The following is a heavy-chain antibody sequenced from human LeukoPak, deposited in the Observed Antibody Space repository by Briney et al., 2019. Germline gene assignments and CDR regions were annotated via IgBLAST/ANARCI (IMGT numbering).Heavy chain of an antibody. V-gene: IGHV3-15*05. CDR2: VKSKSSGGTS. D-gene: IGHD1-14*01. J-gene: IGHJ3*02. Sequence: PGGSLRLSCAASGFTVGNAWMSWVRQAPGKGLEWVCRVKSKSSGGTSDYAAVVKGRSTISRDDSENTLYLQMNSLKTEDTGVYYCAASTVSGGFDIWGQGTMVTVSS. CDR1: GFTVGNAW. CDR3: AASTVSGGFDI.